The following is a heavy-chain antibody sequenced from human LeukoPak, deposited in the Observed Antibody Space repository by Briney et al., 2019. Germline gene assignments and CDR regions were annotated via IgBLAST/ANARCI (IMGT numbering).Heavy chain of an antibody. V-gene: IGHV3-73*01. Sequence: GGSLRLSCAASGFTFSGSAMHWVRQASGKGLEWVGRIRSKANSYATAYAASVKGRFTISRDDSKNTAYLQMNSLRAEDTAVYYCARDLSLIALTDWGQGTLVTVSS. D-gene: IGHD3-22*01. CDR3: ARDLSLIALTD. CDR2: IRSKANSYAT. CDR1: GFTFSGSA. J-gene: IGHJ4*02.